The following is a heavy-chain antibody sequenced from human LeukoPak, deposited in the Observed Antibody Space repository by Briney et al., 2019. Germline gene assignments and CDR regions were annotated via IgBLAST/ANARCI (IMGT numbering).Heavy chain of an antibody. CDR2: INPNSGGT. CDR1: GYTFTGYY. J-gene: IGHJ4*01. CDR3: ARVRCSGGSCYSDY. Sequence: ASVNVPCKASGYTFTGYYMHWVRQAPGQGLEWMGWINPNSGGTNYAQKFQGRVTMTRDTSISTAYMELSRLRSDDTAVYYCARVRCSGGSCYSDYWGQGTQVTVSS. V-gene: IGHV1-2*02. D-gene: IGHD2-15*01.